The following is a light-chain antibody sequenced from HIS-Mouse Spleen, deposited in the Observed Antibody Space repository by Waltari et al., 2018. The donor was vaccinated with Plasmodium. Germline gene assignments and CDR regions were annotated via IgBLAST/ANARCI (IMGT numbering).Light chain of an antibody. Sequence: AIWMTQSPSLLAASTGDRVTISCRMSQGIRHYLAWYQQKPGKAPELLSYAASTVQSVVPSRFSGSGSATDFTLTISCLQSEDFATYYCQQYYSFPRTFGQGTKVEIK. CDR3: QQYYSFPRT. CDR1: QGIRHY. V-gene: IGKV1D-8*02. CDR2: AAS. J-gene: IGKJ1*01.